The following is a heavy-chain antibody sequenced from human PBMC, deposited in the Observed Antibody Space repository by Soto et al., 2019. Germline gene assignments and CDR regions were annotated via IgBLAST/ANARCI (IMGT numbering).Heavy chain of an antibody. Sequence: EVQLVESGGGLVQPGGSLRLSCAASGFTFSSYSVNWVRQAPGKGLEWVSYISSSSSTIYYADSVKGRFTISRDNAKNSLYLQMNSLRDEDTAVYYCARDAGYGGNSPDAFDIWGQGTMVTVSS. CDR1: GFTFSSYS. CDR2: ISSSSSTI. V-gene: IGHV3-48*02. CDR3: ARDAGYGGNSPDAFDI. D-gene: IGHD4-17*01. J-gene: IGHJ3*02.